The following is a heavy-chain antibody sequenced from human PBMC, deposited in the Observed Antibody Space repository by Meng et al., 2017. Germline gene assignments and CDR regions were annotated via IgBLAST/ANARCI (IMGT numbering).Heavy chain of an antibody. Sequence: SETLSFTSTVSGGSISSSTYYWGWTRQPPGKGLEWIGSIYYSGSTYYNPSLKSRVTVSVDTSKNQFSLKLDSVTAADTAVYYCARDPISERPDYWGQGALVTVSS. CDR2: IYYSGST. CDR3: ARDPISERPDY. J-gene: IGHJ4*02. D-gene: IGHD1-1*01. V-gene: IGHV4-39*07. CDR1: GGSISSSTYY.